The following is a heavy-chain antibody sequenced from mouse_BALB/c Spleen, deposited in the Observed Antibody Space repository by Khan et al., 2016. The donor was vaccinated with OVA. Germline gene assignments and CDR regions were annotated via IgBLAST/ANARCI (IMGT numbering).Heavy chain of an antibody. CDR2: INSDGTYT. J-gene: IGHJ3*01. CDR1: GFTFSTFA. CDR3: ARHNYGPFAY. V-gene: IGHV5-9-3*01. Sequence: EVELVESGGGLVKPGGSLKLSCAASGFTFSTFAMSWVRQTPEKGLEWVASINSDGTYTYYPDSVKGRFTISRDNAKNTLYLQMSSLRSEDTAMYYCARHNYGPFAYWGQGTLVTVS. D-gene: IGHD1-1*01.